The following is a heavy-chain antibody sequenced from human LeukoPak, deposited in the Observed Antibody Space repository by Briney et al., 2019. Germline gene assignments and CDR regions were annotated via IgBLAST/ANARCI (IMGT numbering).Heavy chain of an antibody. CDR3: ARDLQYCSGGSCYSRWGYYDPNTQDAFDI. D-gene: IGHD2-15*01. Sequence: GASVKVSCKASGYTFTSYGISWVRQAPGQGLEWMGWISAYNGNTNYAQKLQGRVTMTTDTSTSTAYMELRSLRSDDTAVYYCARDLQYCSGGSCYSRWGYYDPNTQDAFDIWGQGTMVTVSS. J-gene: IGHJ3*02. CDR1: GYTFTSYG. V-gene: IGHV1-18*01. CDR2: ISAYNGNT.